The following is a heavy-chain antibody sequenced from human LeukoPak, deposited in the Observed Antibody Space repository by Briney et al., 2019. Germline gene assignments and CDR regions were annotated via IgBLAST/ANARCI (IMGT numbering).Heavy chain of an antibody. CDR2: ITTNTGNP. CDR3: ARASTGVPEIYYYYYMDV. D-gene: IGHD7-27*01. V-gene: IGHV7-4-1*02. J-gene: IGHJ6*03. Sequence: ASVKVSCKASGYTFTHYAINWVRQAPGQGLEWLGWITTNTGNPTYAQGFTGRFVFSLDTSVSTAYLQISSLKTEDTAVYHCARASTGVPEIYYYYYMDVWGKGTTVTVSS. CDR1: GYTFTHYA.